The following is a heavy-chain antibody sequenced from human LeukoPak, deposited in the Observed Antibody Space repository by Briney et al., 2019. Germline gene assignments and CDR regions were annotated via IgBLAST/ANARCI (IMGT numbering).Heavy chain of an antibody. CDR3: ATTGPTYGSGSRKWYNWFDP. CDR2: FDREDGKT. V-gene: IGHV1-24*01. CDR1: GYTLTVLS. J-gene: IGHJ5*02. D-gene: IGHD3-10*01. Sequence: ASVKVSCKLSGYTLTVLSMHWVRQAPGKRLEWMGGFDREDGKTIYAQKFQGKVTMTENTSTDTAYLELSSLRSEDTAVYYCATTGPTYGSGSRKWYNWFDPWGQGTLVTVSS.